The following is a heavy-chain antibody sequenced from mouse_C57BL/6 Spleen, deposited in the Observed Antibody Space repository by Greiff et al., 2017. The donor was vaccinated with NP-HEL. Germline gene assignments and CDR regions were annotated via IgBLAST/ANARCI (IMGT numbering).Heavy chain of an antibody. CDR1: GFSIKNTY. CDR2: IDPANGNT. V-gene: IGHV14-3*01. Sequence: VQLKQSVAELVRPGASVKLSCTASGFSIKNTYMHWVKQRPEQGLEWIGRIDPANGNTKYAPKFQGKATITADTSSNTAYLQLSSLTSEDTAIYYCAREGSYGLWGQGTLVTVSA. J-gene: IGHJ3*01. D-gene: IGHD1-1*01. CDR3: AREGSYGL.